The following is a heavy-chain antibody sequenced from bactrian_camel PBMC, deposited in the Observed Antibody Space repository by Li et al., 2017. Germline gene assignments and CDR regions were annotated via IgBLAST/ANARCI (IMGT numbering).Heavy chain of an antibody. CDR2: ISSGGGST. D-gene: IGHD4*01. CDR1: GFTFSTYG. V-gene: IGHV3S40*01. CDR3: AVGTLDYAGRRFGY. J-gene: IGHJ6*01. Sequence: QLVESGGGLVQSGGSLRLSCATSGFTFSTYGMTWVRQAPGKGLERVSDISSGGGSTYYIDSVKGRFIISRDNAKNAVYLQMNSLKSEDTALYYCAVGTLDYAGRRFGYCDQGTQVTVS.